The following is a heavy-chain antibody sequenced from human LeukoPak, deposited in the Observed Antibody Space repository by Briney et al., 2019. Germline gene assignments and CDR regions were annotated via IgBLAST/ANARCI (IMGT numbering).Heavy chain of an antibody. Sequence: PGGSLRLSCATSGFTFSSYAMSWVRQAPGKGLEWVSAISGSGGRTYYADSVKGRFTISRDNSKNTLYLQMNSLRAEDTAVYYCAKDLPPDILWFGELLGGYYYGMDVWGQGTTVTVSS. CDR1: GFTFSSYA. D-gene: IGHD3-10*01. J-gene: IGHJ6*02. CDR2: ISGSGGRT. V-gene: IGHV3-23*01. CDR3: AKDLPPDILWFGELLGGYYYGMDV.